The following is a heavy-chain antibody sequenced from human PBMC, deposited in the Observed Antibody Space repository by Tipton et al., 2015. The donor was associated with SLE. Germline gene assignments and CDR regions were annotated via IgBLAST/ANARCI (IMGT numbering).Heavy chain of an antibody. CDR2: IYYSGST. Sequence: TLSLTCTVSGGSISSYYWTWIRQPPGEGLEWIGYIYYSGSTNYNPSLKSRVTISVDTSKNQFSLKLSSVTAADTAVYYCARSLLTGYYPYYFNYWGQGTLVTVSS. CDR1: GGSISSYY. CDR3: ARSLLTGYYPYYFNY. J-gene: IGHJ4*02. D-gene: IGHD3-9*01. V-gene: IGHV4-59*07.